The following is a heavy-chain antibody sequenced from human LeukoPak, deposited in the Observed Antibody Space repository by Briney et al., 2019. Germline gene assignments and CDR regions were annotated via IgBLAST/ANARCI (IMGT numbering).Heavy chain of an antibody. V-gene: IGHV4-39*01. Sequence: PSETLSLTCTVSGGSISSSSYYWGWIRQSPGKGLEWIGSIYYSGSTYYNPSLKSRVTISVDTSKNQFSLKLSSVTAADTAVYYCARRPVLLWFGELSGYFDYWGQGTLVTVSS. CDR1: GGSISSSSYY. D-gene: IGHD3-10*01. CDR3: ARRPVLLWFGELSGYFDY. J-gene: IGHJ4*02. CDR2: IYYSGST.